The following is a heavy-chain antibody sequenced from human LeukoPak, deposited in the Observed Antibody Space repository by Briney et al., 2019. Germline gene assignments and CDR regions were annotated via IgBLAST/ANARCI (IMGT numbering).Heavy chain of an antibody. CDR3: ASYVSAHYGYDY. CDR2: IYNGGST. J-gene: IGHJ4*02. D-gene: IGHD3-10*01. V-gene: IGHV3-66*01. Sequence: GGSLRLSCAASGFTVSSTYMSWVCQAPGKGLEWVSVIYNGGSTYYADSVKGRFTISTDNSKNTLYLQMNSLRAEDTAVYYCASYVSAHYGYDYWGQGTLVTVSS. CDR1: GFTVSSTY.